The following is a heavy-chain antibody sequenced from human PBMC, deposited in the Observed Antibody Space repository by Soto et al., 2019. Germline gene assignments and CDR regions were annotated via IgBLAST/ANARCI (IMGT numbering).Heavy chain of an antibody. J-gene: IGHJ5*01. CDR1: GGTFNSSG. D-gene: IGHD1-26*01. V-gene: IGHV1-69*13. Sequence: ASVQVSCKASGGTFNSSGISWVRQAPGQGIEWMGGIIPLFGTTNYAQRFKGRVTVTADESTSTVYIHLSSLRFEDTAMYYCARARGTSWYNWFDSWGQGTLVTVSS. CDR3: ARARGTSWYNWFDS. CDR2: IIPLFGTT.